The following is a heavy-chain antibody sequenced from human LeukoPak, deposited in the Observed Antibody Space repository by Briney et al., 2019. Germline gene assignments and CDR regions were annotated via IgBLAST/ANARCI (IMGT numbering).Heavy chain of an antibody. Sequence: ASVKVSCKASGYTFTSYYIYWVRQAPGQGLEWMGIINPSGGSTNYAQKFQGRVTMTRDTSTSTVYMELSSLRSEDTAVYYCARASGGTSSALFYWGQGTLVTVSS. V-gene: IGHV1-46*01. CDR2: INPSGGST. CDR1: GYTFTSYY. J-gene: IGHJ4*02. CDR3: ARASGGTSSALFY. D-gene: IGHD6-6*01.